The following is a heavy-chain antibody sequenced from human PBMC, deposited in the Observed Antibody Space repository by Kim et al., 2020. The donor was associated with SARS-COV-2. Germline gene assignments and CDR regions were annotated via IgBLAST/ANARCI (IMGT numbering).Heavy chain of an antibody. D-gene: IGHD6-19*01. CDR3: ARVTSGWYGEVNWFDP. Sequence: SLRTRVTISVDTSRNPFSLKLSSVTAADTAVYYCARVTSGWYGEVNWFDPWGQGTLVTVSS. J-gene: IGHJ5*02. V-gene: IGHV4-59*01.